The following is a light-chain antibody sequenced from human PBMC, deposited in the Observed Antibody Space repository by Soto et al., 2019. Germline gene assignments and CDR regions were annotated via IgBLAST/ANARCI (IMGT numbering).Light chain of an antibody. Sequence: IQMTQSPSTLSGSVGDRVTITCRASQTISSWLAWYQQKPGKAPKLLIYAASSLQSGVPSRFSGSGSGTDFTLTISRLQEKEFATYFWLQVYPSPLAFGG. V-gene: IGKV1-6*01. CDR3: LQVYPSPLA. CDR2: AAS. J-gene: IGKJ4*01. CDR1: QTISSW.